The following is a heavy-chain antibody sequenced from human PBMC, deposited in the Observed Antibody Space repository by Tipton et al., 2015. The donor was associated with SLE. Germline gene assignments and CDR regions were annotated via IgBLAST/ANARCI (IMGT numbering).Heavy chain of an antibody. CDR2: VSSSGTA. D-gene: IGHD1-1*01. V-gene: IGHV3-69-1*02. CDR1: GFTFSSYW. Sequence: GSLRLSCVGSGFTFSSYWMTWVRQAPGKGLEWISFVSSSGTAHYAESVAGRFTVSRDNAKSSVYLQMNNMRVEDTAIYYCARGGGQLDWFDPWGQGALVTVSA. J-gene: IGHJ5*02. CDR3: ARGGGQLDWFDP.